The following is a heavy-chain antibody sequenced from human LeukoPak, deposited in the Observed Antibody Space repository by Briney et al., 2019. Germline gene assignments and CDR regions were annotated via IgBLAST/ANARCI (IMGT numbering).Heavy chain of an antibody. CDR1: GGSFSNYY. CDR3: ARGLQRGYYYYYMDV. Sequence: PSETLSLTCAVYGGSFSNYYWTWIRQPPGKGLEWIGEINHSGSTNYNPSLKSRVTISVDTSKNQFSLKLSSVTAADTAVYYCARGLQRGYYYYYMDVWGKGTTVTVSS. J-gene: IGHJ6*03. D-gene: IGHD4-11*01. CDR2: INHSGST. V-gene: IGHV4-34*01.